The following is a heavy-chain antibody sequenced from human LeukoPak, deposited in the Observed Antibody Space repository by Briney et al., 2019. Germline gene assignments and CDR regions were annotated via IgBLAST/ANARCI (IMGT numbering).Heavy chain of an antibody. V-gene: IGHV3-30*02. CDR3: ARGVLRGLDYFYMDV. Sequence: PGGSLRLSCTASGFTFIRYGMNWVRQAPGKGLEWVAFIRNDGTDRYYADSVQGRFTISRDSSKNTLFLQMKSLGADDTAVYYCARGVLRGLDYFYMDVWGNGTTVTVSS. CDR2: IRNDGTDR. CDR1: GFTFIRYG. J-gene: IGHJ6*03. D-gene: IGHD2-8*01.